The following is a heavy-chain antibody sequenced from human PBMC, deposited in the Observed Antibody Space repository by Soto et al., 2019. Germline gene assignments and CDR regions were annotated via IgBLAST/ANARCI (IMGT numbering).Heavy chain of an antibody. J-gene: IGHJ6*03. CDR3: ARGKVGSSKNYYYSYMDV. D-gene: IGHD3-10*01. CDR1: GDSVSSNSAA. Sequence: SQTLSLTCAISGDSVSSNSAAWNWIRQSPSRGLEWLGRTYYRSKWYNDYAVSVKSRITINPDTSKNQFSLQLNSVTPEDTAVYYCARGKVGSSKNYYYSYMDVWGKGTTVTVSS. V-gene: IGHV6-1*01. CDR2: TYYRSKWYN.